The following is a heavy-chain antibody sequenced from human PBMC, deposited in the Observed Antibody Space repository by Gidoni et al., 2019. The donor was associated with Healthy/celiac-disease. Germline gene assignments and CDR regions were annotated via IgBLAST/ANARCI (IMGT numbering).Heavy chain of an antibody. CDR3: ARGRRSLYSNYEGDYYYYGMDV. CDR2: ISAYNGNT. D-gene: IGHD4-4*01. CDR1: GYTFTSYG. J-gene: IGHJ6*02. V-gene: IGHV1-18*01. Sequence: QVQLVQSGAEVKKPGASVKVSCKASGYTFTSYGISWVRQAPGQGLEWMGWISAYNGNTNYAKKLQGRVTMTTDTSTSTAYMELRSLRSDDTAVYYCARGRRSLYSNYEGDYYYYGMDVWGQGTTVTVSS.